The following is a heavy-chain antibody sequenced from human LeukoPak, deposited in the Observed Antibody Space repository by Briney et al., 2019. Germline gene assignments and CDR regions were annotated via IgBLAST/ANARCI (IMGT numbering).Heavy chain of an antibody. J-gene: IGHJ6*02. V-gene: IGHV4-59*01. CDR2: IYYSGST. Sequence: SETLSLTCTVSGDSISYYYWSWIRQPPGKGLEWIGYIYYSGSTNYNPSLKSRVTISVDTSKNQFSLKLSSVTAADTAVYYCARTPGGYYYYGMDVWGQGTTVTVSS. D-gene: IGHD2-15*01. CDR1: GDSISYYY. CDR3: ARTPGGYYYYGMDV.